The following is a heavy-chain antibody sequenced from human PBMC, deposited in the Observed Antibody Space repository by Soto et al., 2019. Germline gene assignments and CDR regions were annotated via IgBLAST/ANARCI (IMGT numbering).Heavy chain of an antibody. Sequence: QVQLVQSGGEVKKPGASVKVSCKASGYTFTDYSISWVRQAPGQGLEWMGWISAYSGHTNYVQHLRGRVSMTTDTPTNTADMELRRLPSADTAVYYCARDVVRELVELGLSFSGMDVGGRGTAITVSS. CDR1: GYTFTDYS. J-gene: IGHJ6*02. D-gene: IGHD7-27*01. CDR3: ARDVVRELVELGLSFSGMDV. V-gene: IGHV1-18*01. CDR2: ISAYSGHT.